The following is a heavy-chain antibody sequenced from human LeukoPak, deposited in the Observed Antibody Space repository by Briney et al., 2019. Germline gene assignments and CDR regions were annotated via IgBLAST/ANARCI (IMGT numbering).Heavy chain of an antibody. CDR2: FHWGRF. J-gene: IGHJ5*02. CDR1: GYPPGPCFY. Sequence: SETLSLPCKISGYPPGPCFYWGWVRQAPGRGPQRIWGFHWGRFQYNSALKSRVTISIDSSKNQFSLRMWPVTAADTAFYFCARAPSSYESGNGYPNLGWLDPWGQGALVTVSS. CDR3: ARAPSSYESGNGYPNLGWLDP. D-gene: IGHD5-24*01. V-gene: IGHV4-38-2*02.